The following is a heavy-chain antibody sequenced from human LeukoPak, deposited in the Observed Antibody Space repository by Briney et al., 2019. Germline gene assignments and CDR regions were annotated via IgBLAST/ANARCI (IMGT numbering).Heavy chain of an antibody. CDR2: ISAYNGDT. CDR1: GYTFTSFG. J-gene: IGHJ4*02. D-gene: IGHD3-9*01. CDR3: ARDRTYDILTGYYGVQSEMYYFDY. Sequence: GASVKVSCKAYGYTFTSFGISWVRQAPGRGLEWMGWISAYNGDTNYAQRLQGRVTMTTDTSTSTAYMELRSLRSDDTAVYYCARDRTYDILTGYYGVQSEMYYFDYWGQGTLVTVSS. V-gene: IGHV1-18*01.